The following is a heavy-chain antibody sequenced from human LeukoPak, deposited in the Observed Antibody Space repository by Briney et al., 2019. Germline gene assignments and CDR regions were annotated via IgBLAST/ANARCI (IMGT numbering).Heavy chain of an antibody. CDR2: IYYSGTS. CDR3: ARDRSSSGWSGNDALDI. CDR1: GGSISRSY. J-gene: IGHJ3*02. V-gene: IGHV4-59*01. Sequence: PSETLSLTCTVSGGSISRSYWSWIRQPPGKGLEWIGDIYYSGTSNYNPSLQSRVAISVDTSKSQFSLRLTSVTAADTAVYYCARDRSSSGWSGNDALDIWGQGTMVTVSS. D-gene: IGHD6-19*01.